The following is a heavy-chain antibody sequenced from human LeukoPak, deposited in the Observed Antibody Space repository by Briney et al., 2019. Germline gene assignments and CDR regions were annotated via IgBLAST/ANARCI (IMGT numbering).Heavy chain of an antibody. D-gene: IGHD3-22*01. CDR3: ATYYYDSSGYAWAFDI. Sequence: PGGSLRLSCAASGFTFSGYAVSWVRQAPGKGLEWVSAISGSGGSTYYADSVKGRFTISRDNSKNTLYLQMNSLRAEDTAVYYCATYYYDSSGYAWAFDIWGQGTMVTVSS. CDR1: GFTFSGYA. J-gene: IGHJ3*02. V-gene: IGHV3-23*01. CDR2: ISGSGGST.